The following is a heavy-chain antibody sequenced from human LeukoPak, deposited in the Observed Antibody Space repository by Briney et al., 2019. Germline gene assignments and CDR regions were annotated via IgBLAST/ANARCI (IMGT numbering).Heavy chain of an antibody. Sequence: SETLSLTCTVSGGSISSGDYYWSWLRQPPGTGLEWFAYMYYSGSTYYNPSLKSRVTMSADTSKNQLSLKLSSVTAADTAVYYCARPYYYDSRIDPWGQGILVTVSS. CDR3: ARPYYYDSRIDP. D-gene: IGHD3-22*01. CDR1: GGSISSGDYY. V-gene: IGHV4-30-4*01. CDR2: MYYSGST. J-gene: IGHJ5*02.